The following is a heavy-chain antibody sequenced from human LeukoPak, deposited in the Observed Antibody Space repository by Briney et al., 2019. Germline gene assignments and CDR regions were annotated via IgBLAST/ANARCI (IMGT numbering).Heavy chain of an antibody. Sequence: GGSLRLSCGASGFTFSSYAMHWVRQAPGKGLEYVSAISSNGGSTYYANSVKGRFTISRDNSKNTLYLQMGSLRAEDMAVYYCARAGILTGYYTTYYYYYMDVWGKGTTVTISS. CDR1: GFTFSSYA. CDR3: ARAGILTGYYTTYYYYYMDV. V-gene: IGHV3-64*01. D-gene: IGHD3-9*01. CDR2: ISSNGGST. J-gene: IGHJ6*03.